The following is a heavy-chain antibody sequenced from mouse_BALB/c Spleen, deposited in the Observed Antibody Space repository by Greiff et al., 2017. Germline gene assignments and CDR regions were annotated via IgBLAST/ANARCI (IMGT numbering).Heavy chain of an antibody. D-gene: IGHD2-1*01. CDR3: ARRNYVYAMDY. Sequence: VHVKQSGAELVKPGASVKLSCTASGFNIKDTYMHWVKQRPEQALEWIGRIDPANGNTKYDPKFQGKATITADTSSNTAYLQLSSLTSEDTAVYYCARRNYVYAMDYWGQGTSVTVSS. CDR1: GFNIKDTY. J-gene: IGHJ4*01. CDR2: IDPANGNT. V-gene: IGHV14-3*02.